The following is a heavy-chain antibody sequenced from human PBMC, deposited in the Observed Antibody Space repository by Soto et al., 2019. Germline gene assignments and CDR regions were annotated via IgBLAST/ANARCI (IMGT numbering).Heavy chain of an antibody. CDR3: ARWNSGYDYYYGMDV. CDR2: IYYSGST. J-gene: IGHJ6*02. V-gene: IGHV4-31*03. D-gene: IGHD5-12*01. CDR1: GGSISSGGYY. Sequence: QVQLQESGPGLVKPSQTLSLTCTVSGGSISSGGYYWSWIRQHPGKGLEWIGYIYYSGSTYYNPSLKSRVTISVDTSKNQFSLKLSSVTAADTAVYYCARWNSGYDYYYGMDVWGQGTTVTVSS.